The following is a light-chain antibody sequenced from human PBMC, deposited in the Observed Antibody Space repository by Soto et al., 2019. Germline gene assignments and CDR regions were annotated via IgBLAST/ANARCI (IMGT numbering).Light chain of an antibody. V-gene: IGKV1-39*01. CDR1: QSISIN. J-gene: IGKJ2*01. Sequence: DILLTQSPTSLSASVGDTVTITCRASQSISINLNWYQHRPGEAPKVLIYAASTLATGAPSRFSGSGVGTDFTLTISSLQLEDFATYYCQQTYTTRVYTVGQGTKLEFK. CDR2: AAS. CDR3: QQTYTTRVYT.